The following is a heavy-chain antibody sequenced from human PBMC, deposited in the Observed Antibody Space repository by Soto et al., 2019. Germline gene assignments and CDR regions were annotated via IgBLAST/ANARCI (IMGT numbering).Heavy chain of an antibody. Sequence: TLSLTCTVSGGSISSGDYYWSWIRQPPGKGLEWIGYIYYSGSTYYNPSLKSRVTISVDTSKNQFSLKLSSVTAADTAVYYCASFGEFASPYYFDYWGQGXLVTVYS. V-gene: IGHV4-30-4*01. J-gene: IGHJ4*02. CDR3: ASFGEFASPYYFDY. CDR1: GGSISSGDYY. D-gene: IGHD3-10*01. CDR2: IYYSGST.